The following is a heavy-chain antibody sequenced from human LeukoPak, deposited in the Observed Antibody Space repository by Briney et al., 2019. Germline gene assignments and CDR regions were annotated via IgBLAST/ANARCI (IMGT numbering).Heavy chain of an antibody. CDR2: INTNSGGT. CDR3: ARRGRGDLAVLFDY. V-gene: IGHV1-2*02. J-gene: IGHJ4*02. CDR1: GYTFTGYY. Sequence: ASVKVSCKASGYTFTGYYMHWVRQAPGQGLEWMGWINTNSGGTNYAQKFQGRVTMTRDTSISIAYMELSRLRSDDTAVYYCARRGRGDLAVLFDYWGQGTLVTVSS. D-gene: IGHD2-8*02.